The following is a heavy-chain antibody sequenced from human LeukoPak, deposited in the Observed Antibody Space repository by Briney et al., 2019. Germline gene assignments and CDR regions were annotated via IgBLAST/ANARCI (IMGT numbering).Heavy chain of an antibody. CDR2: IYYSGST. D-gene: IGHD6-6*01. J-gene: IGHJ3*02. V-gene: IGHV4-59*01. CDR3: ARVHRLVPGPFHI. CDR1: GGSISSYY. Sequence: SETLSLTCTVSGGSISSYYWSWVRQPPGKGVEWIGHIYYSGSTNYNPSLKSRVTISVDTSKNQFSLNLRSVTAADTAVFYCARVHRLVPGPFHIWGQGTMVIVSS.